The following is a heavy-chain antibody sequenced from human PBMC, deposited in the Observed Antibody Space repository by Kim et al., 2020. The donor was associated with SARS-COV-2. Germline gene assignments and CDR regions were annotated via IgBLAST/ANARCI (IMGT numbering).Heavy chain of an antibody. Sequence: SYLYYANSVKVRFTISRDNAKNSLYLQLNSLRAGDTAVYYCARLARGCGYWGQGTLVTVSS. D-gene: IGHD3-10*01. CDR3: ARLARGCGY. CDR2: SYL. V-gene: IGHV3-21*01. J-gene: IGHJ4*02.